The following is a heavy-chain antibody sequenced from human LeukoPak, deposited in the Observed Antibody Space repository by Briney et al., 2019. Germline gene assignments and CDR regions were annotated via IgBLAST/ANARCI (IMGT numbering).Heavy chain of an antibody. CDR2: INPSGGST. V-gene: IGHV1-46*01. D-gene: IGHD2-2*01. J-gene: IGHJ6*03. CDR1: GYTFTSYY. CDR3: ARQPSFCSSTSCYRPQYYYYYYMDV. Sequence: ASVTVSCKASGYTFTSYYMHWVRQAPGQGLEWMGIINPSGGSTSYAQKFQGRVTMTRDMSTSTVYMELSSLRSEDTAVYYCARQPSFCSSTSCYRPQYYYYYYMDVWGKGTTVTVSS.